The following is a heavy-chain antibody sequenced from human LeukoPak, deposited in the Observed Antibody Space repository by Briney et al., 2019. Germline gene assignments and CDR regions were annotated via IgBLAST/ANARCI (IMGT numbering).Heavy chain of an antibody. CDR1: GFTFSSYA. J-gene: IGHJ5*02. CDR3: AKDALSSRLTNDPFGWFDP. CDR2: ISGSGDST. Sequence: GGSLRLSCAASGFTFSSYAMSSVRQAPGKGLEWVSTISGSGDSTYYADSVKGRFTISRDNSKTTVYLQMNSLRAEDTAVYYCAKDALSSRLTNDPFGWFDPWGQGTLVTVSS. V-gene: IGHV3-23*01. D-gene: IGHD6-13*01.